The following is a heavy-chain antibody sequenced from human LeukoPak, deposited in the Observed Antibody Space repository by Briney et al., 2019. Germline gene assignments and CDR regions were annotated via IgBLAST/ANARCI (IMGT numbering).Heavy chain of an antibody. D-gene: IGHD2-2*01. CDR1: GGSINGGNYY. V-gene: IGHV4-61*02. CDR2: ISPSGST. CDR3: ARVSYQEGVDY. Sequence: ASETLSLTCTVSGGSINGGNYYWTWLRQPAGKGLEWIRRISPSGSTNHNPSLTSRVTISVDTSKNQFSLKLNFVTAADTAVYYCARVSYQEGVDYWGQGTLVTVSS. J-gene: IGHJ4*02.